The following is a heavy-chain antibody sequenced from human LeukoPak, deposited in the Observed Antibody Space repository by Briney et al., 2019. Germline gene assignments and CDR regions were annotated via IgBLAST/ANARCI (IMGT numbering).Heavy chain of an antibody. J-gene: IGHJ4*02. CDR1: GGSFSGYY. V-gene: IGHV4-34*01. CDR3: ARAGYSSSWYGFKDFDY. Sequence: SETLSLTCAVYGGSFSGYYWSWIRQPPGKGLDWIGEINHSGSTNYNPSLKSRVTISVDTSKNQFSLKLSSVTAADTAVYYCARAGYSSSWYGFKDFDYWGQGTLVTVSS. D-gene: IGHD6-13*01. CDR2: INHSGST.